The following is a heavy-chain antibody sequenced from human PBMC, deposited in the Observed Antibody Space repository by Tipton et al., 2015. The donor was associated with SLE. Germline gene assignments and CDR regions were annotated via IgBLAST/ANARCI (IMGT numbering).Heavy chain of an antibody. D-gene: IGHD6-13*01. CDR2: IDHSGRS. CDR1: DGWYDGSFSSFY. J-gene: IGHJ4*02. V-gene: IGHV4-34*01. Sequence: TLSLTCAVYDGWYDGSFSSFYWSWIRQPPGKGLEWIGEIDHSGRSNYKPSLKSRVTMSVETSKNQFSLSLSSVTAADTAVYYCARAGHRNSWFVDFWGQGNPVTVSS. CDR3: ARAGHRNSWFVDF.